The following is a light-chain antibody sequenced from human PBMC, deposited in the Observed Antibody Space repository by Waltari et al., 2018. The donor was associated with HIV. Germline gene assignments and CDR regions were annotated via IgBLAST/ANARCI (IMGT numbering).Light chain of an antibody. CDR3: SSYATNTTVI. J-gene: IGLJ2*01. CDR1: TSDVGGYDF. V-gene: IGLV2-14*03. Sequence: QSALTQPASVSGSPGQSITISCTGTTSDVGGYDFVSWFQQHPGKAPHLLIYDVTSRPSGTSDRFSGSKSGATASLTISGLHAEDEADYYCSSYATNTTVIFGGGTKVTVL. CDR2: DVT.